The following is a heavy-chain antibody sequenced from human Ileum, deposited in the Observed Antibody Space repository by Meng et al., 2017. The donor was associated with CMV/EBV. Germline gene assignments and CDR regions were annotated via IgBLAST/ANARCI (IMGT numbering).Heavy chain of an antibody. D-gene: IGHD5-12*01. CDR3: ARDPSWLPDY. J-gene: IGHJ4*02. V-gene: IGHV1-18*01. CDR2: ISTYSCDK. CDR1: GYTFTSTG. Sequence: ASVTVSCKASGYTFTSTGITWVRQAPRQGLAWMGWISTYSCDKKYAQKFQGRVTMTTDTSTSTAYMDLRSLRSDDTAVYYCARDPSWLPDYWGQGTLVTVSS.